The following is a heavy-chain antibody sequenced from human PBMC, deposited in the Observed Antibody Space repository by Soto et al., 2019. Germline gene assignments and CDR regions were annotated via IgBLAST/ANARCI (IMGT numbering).Heavy chain of an antibody. CDR2: IIPIFGTA. J-gene: IGHJ6*02. Sequence: QVQLVQSGAEVKKPGSSVKVSCKASGGTFSSYAISWVRQAPGQGLEWMGGIIPIFGTANYAQKFQGRVTITAHESTSTGYMELSSLSSEDRAVYYCARDCGGDCYYYYGMDVWGQGPTVTVSS. CDR3: ARDCGGDCYYYYGMDV. V-gene: IGHV1-69*12. D-gene: IGHD2-21*02. CDR1: GGTFSSYA.